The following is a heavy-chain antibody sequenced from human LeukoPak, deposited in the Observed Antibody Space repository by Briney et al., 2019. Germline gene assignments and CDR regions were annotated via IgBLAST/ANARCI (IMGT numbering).Heavy chain of an antibody. D-gene: IGHD3-22*01. V-gene: IGHV4-59*01. CDR2: IDYSGST. CDR3: ARGYDSGANWLDY. CDR1: GGSISTDY. J-gene: IGHJ4*02. Sequence: PSETLSLTCTVSGGSISTDYWNWIRQPPAKGLELIGDIDYSGSTKYNPSLKIRLPILIETSTNQISLNLRSVTAADTAVYYCARGYDSGANWLDYWGQGTQV.